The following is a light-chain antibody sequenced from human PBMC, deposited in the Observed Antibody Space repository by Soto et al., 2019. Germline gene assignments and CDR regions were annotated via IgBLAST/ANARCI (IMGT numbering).Light chain of an antibody. CDR2: DTS. V-gene: IGKV3-11*01. CDR1: QSVSSS. CDR3: QQRSNWRIT. J-gene: IGKJ5*01. Sequence: EIVLTQSPATVSLSPGERATLSCRASQSVSSSLAWYQQKPGQAPRLLISDTSNRATGTPARFSGSGSGTDFTLTISSLEPEDFAVYYCQQRSNWRITFGQGTRLEIK.